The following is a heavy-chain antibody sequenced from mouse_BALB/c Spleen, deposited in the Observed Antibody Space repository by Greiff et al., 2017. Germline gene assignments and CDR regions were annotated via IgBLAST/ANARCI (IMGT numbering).Heavy chain of an antibody. CDR1: GYAFSSSW. V-gene: IGHV1-82*01. CDR3: ARSRGEGGFAY. J-gene: IGHJ3*01. Sequence: QVQLQQSGPELVKPGASVKISCKASGYAFSSSWMNWVKQRPGQGLEWIGRIYPGDGDTNYNGKFKGKATLTADKSSSTAYMQLSSLTSVDSAVYFCARSRGEGGFAYWGQGTLVTVSA. CDR2: IYPGDGDT.